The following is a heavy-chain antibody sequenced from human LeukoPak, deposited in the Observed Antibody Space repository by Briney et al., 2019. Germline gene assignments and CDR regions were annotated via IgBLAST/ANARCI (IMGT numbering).Heavy chain of an antibody. D-gene: IGHD4-17*01. CDR2: ISGSGGST. CDR3: AKDATTVTTFSWFDP. V-gene: IGHV3-23*01. J-gene: IGHJ5*02. CDR1: GFTFSSYS. Sequence: PGGSLRLSCAASGFTFSSYSMNWVRQAPGKGLEWVSAISGSGGSTYYADSVKGRFTISRDNSKNTLYLQMNSLRVEDTAVYYCAKDATTVTTFSWFDPWGQGTLVTVSS.